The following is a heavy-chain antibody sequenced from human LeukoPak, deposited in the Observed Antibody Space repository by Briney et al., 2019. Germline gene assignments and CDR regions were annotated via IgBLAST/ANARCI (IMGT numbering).Heavy chain of an antibody. CDR1: GGSISSSSYY. D-gene: IGHD6-13*01. CDR2: IYYSGST. CDR3: ARHGRIAAAEWFDP. Sequence: SETLSLTCTVSGGSISSSSYYWGWIRQPPGKGLEWIGSIYYSGSTYYNPSLKSRVTISVDTSKNQFSLKLSSVTAADTAVYYCARHGRIAAAEWFDPWGQGTLVTVSS. V-gene: IGHV4-39*01. J-gene: IGHJ5*02.